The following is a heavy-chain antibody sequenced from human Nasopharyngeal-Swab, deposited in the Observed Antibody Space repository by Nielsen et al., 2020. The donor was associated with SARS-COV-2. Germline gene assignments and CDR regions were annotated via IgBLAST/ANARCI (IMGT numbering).Heavy chain of an antibody. J-gene: IGHJ4*02. D-gene: IGHD6-25*01. Sequence: RQAPGKVLEWIGSIYYRGSTNYNPSLKGRVTISVDTSKNQFSLKLSSVTAADTAVYYCARHADSSGGWYFDYWGQGTLVTVSS. CDR2: IYYRGST. V-gene: IGHV4-39*01. CDR3: ARHADSSGGWYFDY.